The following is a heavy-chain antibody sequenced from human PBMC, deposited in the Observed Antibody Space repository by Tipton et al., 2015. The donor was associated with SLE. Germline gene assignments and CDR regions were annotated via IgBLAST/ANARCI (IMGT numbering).Heavy chain of an antibody. V-gene: IGHV4-39*07. CDR3: ARASERIGHFDY. D-gene: IGHD1-1*01. CDR1: GGSVSSGSYY. J-gene: IGHJ4*02. Sequence: GLVKPSETLSLTCTVSGGSVSSGSYYWGWIRQPPGKGLEWIGNVYYSGRTYYNPSLKSRVTISLDTSKSQFSLELSSVTAADTAVYYCARASERIGHFDYWGRGTLVTVSS. CDR2: VYYSGRT.